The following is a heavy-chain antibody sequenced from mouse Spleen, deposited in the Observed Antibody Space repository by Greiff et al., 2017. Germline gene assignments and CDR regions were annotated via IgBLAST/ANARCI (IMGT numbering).Heavy chain of an antibody. J-gene: IGHJ2*01. D-gene: IGHD2-1*01. Sequence: QVQLQQPGAELVKPGASVKLSCKASGYTFTSYWMQWVKQRPGQGLEWIGEIDPSDSYTNYNQKFKGKATLTVDTSSSTAYMQLSSLTSEDSAVYYCATLYPDDYWGQGTTLTVSS. V-gene: IGHV1-50*01. CDR1: GYTFTSYW. CDR2: IDPSDSYT. CDR3: ATLYPDDY.